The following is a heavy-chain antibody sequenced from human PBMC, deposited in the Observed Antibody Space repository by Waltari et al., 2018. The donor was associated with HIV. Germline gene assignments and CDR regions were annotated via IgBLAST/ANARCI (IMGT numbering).Heavy chain of an antibody. J-gene: IGHJ5*02. CDR2: MYHSGST. Sequence: QVQLQESGPGLVKPSATLSLTCAVSGGSISSYPWWSWVRQTPGKGLEWLGEMYHSGSTNYNPSLKSRVTIVVDKSKNQFSLKVTSVTAADTAVYYCARVLTGDYGSSRFDPWGQGTLVTVSS. CDR3: ARVLTGDYGSSRFDP. CDR1: GGSISSYPW. V-gene: IGHV4-4*02. D-gene: IGHD4-17*01.